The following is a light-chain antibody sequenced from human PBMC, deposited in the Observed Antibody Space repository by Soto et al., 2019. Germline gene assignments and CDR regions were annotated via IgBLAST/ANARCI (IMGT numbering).Light chain of an antibody. CDR2: KAS. V-gene: IGKV1-5*03. J-gene: IGKJ1*01. Sequence: DIQMTQSPSTLSGSVGDRVTITCRASQTISGWLAWYQQKPGKAPKLLIYKASTLKSGVPSRFSGSGSGTEFTLTISSLQPDDFATYYCQQYHSYSEAVGQGTKVELK. CDR3: QQYHSYSEA. CDR1: QTISGW.